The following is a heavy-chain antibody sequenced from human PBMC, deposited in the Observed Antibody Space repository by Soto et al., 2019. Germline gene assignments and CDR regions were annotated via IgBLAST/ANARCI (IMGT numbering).Heavy chain of an antibody. V-gene: IGHV4-30-4*01. CDR2: IYYSGST. CDR3: ARDRRDTAMADYYYYGMDV. CDR1: GGSISSGDYY. J-gene: IGHJ6*02. D-gene: IGHD5-18*01. Sequence: SETLSLTCTFSGGSISSGDYYWSWIRQPPGKGLEWIGYIYYSGSTYYNPSLKSRVTISVDTSKNQFSLKLSSVTAADTAVYYCARDRRDTAMADYYYYGMDVWGQGTTVTVSS.